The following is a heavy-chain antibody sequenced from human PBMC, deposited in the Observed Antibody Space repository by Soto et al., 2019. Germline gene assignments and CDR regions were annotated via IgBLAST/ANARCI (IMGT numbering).Heavy chain of an antibody. Sequence: QVQLVQSGAEVKKPGSSVKVSCKASGGSFSSYAISWVRQAPVQGLEWMGGIIPIFGAPTYAQKFQSRVTIIADKSTSTAYMELSSLRSEDTALYYCARAGPVSGNHAFDIWGQGTLVTVSS. CDR3: ARAGPVSGNHAFDI. V-gene: IGHV1-69*06. D-gene: IGHD6-19*01. CDR2: IIPIFGAP. J-gene: IGHJ3*02. CDR1: GGSFSSYA.